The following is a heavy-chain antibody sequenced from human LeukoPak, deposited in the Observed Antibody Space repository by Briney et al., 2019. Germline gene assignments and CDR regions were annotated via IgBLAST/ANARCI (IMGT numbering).Heavy chain of an antibody. J-gene: IGHJ4*02. CDR2: ISSSSSYI. CDR3: ARARRLLGYCSSTSCPPSY. CDR1: GFTFSSYS. D-gene: IGHD2-2*01. V-gene: IGHV3-21*01. Sequence: GGSLRLSCAASGFTFSSYSMNWVRQAPGKGLEWVSSISSSSSYIYYAGSVKGRFTISGDNAKNSLYLQMNSLRTEDTAVYYCARARRLLGYCSSTSCPPSYWGQGTLVTVSS.